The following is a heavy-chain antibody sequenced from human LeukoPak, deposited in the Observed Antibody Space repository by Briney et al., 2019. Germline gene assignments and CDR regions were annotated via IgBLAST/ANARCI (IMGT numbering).Heavy chain of an antibody. CDR3: AKGPRWLGSYYFDY. CDR1: GGTFSIYA. D-gene: IGHD6-19*01. J-gene: IGHJ4*02. Sequence: GSSVTVSCTASGGTFSIYAISWVRQAPGQGLEWMGGIIPIFGTANYAQKFQGRVTITADESTSTAYMELSSLRSEDTAVYYCAKGPRWLGSYYFDYWGQGTLVTVSS. CDR2: IIPIFGTA. V-gene: IGHV1-69*01.